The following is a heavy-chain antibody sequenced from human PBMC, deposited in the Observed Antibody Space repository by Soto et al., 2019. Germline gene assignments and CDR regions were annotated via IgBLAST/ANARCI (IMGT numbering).Heavy chain of an antibody. CDR1: GGTFSSYA. V-gene: IGHV1-69*13. Sequence: SVKVSCKASGGTFSSYAINWVRQAPGQGLEWMGGIIPIFGTANYAQKFQGRVTITADESTSTVHMEVRSLRSDDTAVYYCAREGVAPYYYYGMDVWGQGTPVTV. D-gene: IGHD5-12*01. J-gene: IGHJ6*02. CDR2: IIPIFGTA. CDR3: AREGVAPYYYYGMDV.